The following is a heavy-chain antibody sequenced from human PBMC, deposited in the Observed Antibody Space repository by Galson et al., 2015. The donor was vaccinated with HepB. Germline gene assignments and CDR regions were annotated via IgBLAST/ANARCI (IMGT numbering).Heavy chain of an antibody. CDR3: SRDSFYDNTGYPVPRNFGVDV. J-gene: IGHJ6*02. D-gene: IGHD3-22*01. V-gene: IGHV6-1*01. Sequence: CAISGDSVSSSTAAWNWIRQSPSRGLGWLGRTSYRSKWYNDYAVSVKSSITFNPGTSKNQFSLQLRTVTPDDTAVYYCSRDSFYDNTGYPVPRNFGVDVWGQGTTVTVSS. CDR2: TSYRSKWYN. CDR1: GDSVSSSTAA.